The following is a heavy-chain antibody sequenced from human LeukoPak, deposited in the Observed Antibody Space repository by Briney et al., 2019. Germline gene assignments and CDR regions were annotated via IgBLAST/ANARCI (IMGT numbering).Heavy chain of an antibody. D-gene: IGHD3-9*01. CDR2: IVIANGNT. V-gene: IGHV1-58*01. CDR1: GCTFARSD. Sequence: SVKVSCKASGCTFARSDVQWVRQARGQRPEWIGWIVIANGNTNYAQKFQERLTITRDMSTSTAYMELSSLRSEDTAVYYCAAEDDFLTGYYDFHYWGQGTVVTVSS. J-gene: IGHJ4*02. CDR3: AAEDDFLTGYYDFHY.